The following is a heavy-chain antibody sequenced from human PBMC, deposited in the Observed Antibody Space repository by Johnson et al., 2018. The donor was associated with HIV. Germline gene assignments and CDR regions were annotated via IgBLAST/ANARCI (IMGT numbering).Heavy chain of an antibody. CDR2: ISGSGSST. V-gene: IGHV3-23*04. CDR1: GFTFDDYG. CDR3: AKGSWALWSP. J-gene: IGHJ3*01. D-gene: IGHD1-26*01. Sequence: VQLVESGGGVVRPGGSLRLSCAASGFTFDDYGMSWVRQAPGKGLEWVSAISGSGSSTYYADSVKGRFTISRDNSKNTLYLQMNSLRAEDTAVYYCAKGSWALWSPWGQGTMVTVSS.